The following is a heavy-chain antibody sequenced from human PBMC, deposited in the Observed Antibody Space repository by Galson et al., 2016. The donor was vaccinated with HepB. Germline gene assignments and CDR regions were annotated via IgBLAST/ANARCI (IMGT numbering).Heavy chain of an antibody. CDR3: VRDSREWIPFNHYGLDV. Sequence: SLRLSCAASGFSFSTYSMNWVRQPPGKGLEWVSSISRNSDYIYYADSVKGRFTISRDNVKHSLYLQINSLRAEDTALYYCVRDSREWIPFNHYGLDVWGQGTTVTVSS. J-gene: IGHJ6*02. CDR1: GFSFSTYS. V-gene: IGHV3-21*01. D-gene: IGHD3-3*01. CDR2: ISRNSDYI.